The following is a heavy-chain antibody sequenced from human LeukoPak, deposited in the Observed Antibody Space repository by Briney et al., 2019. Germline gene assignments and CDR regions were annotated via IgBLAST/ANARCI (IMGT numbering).Heavy chain of an antibody. CDR2: ISYDGSNK. CDR1: GFTFGSYA. CDR3: ARDGPQKDAFGI. V-gene: IGHV3-30-3*01. J-gene: IGHJ3*02. Sequence: GRSLRLSCAASGFTFGSYAMHWVRQAPGKGLEWVAVISYDGSNKYYADSVKGRFTISRDNSKNTLYLQMNSLRAEDTAVYYCARDGPQKDAFGIWGQGTMVTVSS.